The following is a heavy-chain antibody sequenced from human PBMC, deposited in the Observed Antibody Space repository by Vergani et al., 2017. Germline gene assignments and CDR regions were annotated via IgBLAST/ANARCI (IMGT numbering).Heavy chain of an antibody. CDR2: IIPILGIA. V-gene: IGHV1-69*02. Sequence: QVQLVQSGAEVKKPGSSVKVSCKASGGTFSSYTISWVRQAPGQGLEWMGRIIPILGIANYAQKFQGRVTITADKSTSTAYMELSSLRTKDTAVYYCARVVTGGDAFDIWGKGTMVTVSS. J-gene: IGHJ3*02. CDR1: GGTFSSYT. CDR3: ARVVTGGDAFDI. D-gene: IGHD7-27*01.